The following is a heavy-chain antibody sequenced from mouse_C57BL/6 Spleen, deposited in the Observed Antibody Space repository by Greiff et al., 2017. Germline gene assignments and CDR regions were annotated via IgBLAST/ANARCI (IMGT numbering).Heavy chain of an antibody. V-gene: IGHV1-64*01. Sequence: VPLQQPGAELVKPGASVKLSCKASGYTFTSYWMHWVKQRPGPGLEWIGMINPNSGSTNYNEKLKSKATLTVDKSTSTAYMQHSSLSSDDSAVYYSASEGIAYWGQGTLVTVSA. CDR3: ASEGIAY. CDR1: GYTFTSYW. J-gene: IGHJ3*01. CDR2: INPNSGST.